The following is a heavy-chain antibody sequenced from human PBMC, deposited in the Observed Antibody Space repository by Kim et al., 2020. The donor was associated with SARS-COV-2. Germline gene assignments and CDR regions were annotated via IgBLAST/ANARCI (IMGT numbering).Heavy chain of an antibody. Sequence: YADSVKGRFTLSRDNAKNSLYLQMNSLRAEDTAVYYCASSYSSGWYYFDYWGQGTLVTVSS. D-gene: IGHD6-19*01. J-gene: IGHJ4*02. V-gene: IGHV3-21*01. CDR3: ASSYSSGWYYFDY.